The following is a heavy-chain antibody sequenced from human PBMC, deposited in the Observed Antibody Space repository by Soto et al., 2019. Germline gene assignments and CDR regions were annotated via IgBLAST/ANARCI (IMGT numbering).Heavy chain of an antibody. Sequence: QVQLQESGPGLVKPSETLSLTCAVTGCATSTISWWNWVRQPPGEGLEWIGGISHGGRAIYNPALTEPVASAMNKSDSQTTPTVTSVTAADTAVYYWASEVSTGSGWSGTGGQGDLGTV. CDR3: ASEVSTGSGWSGT. CDR2: ISHGGRA. CDR1: GCATSTISW. V-gene: IGHV4-4*02. D-gene: IGHD3-10*01. J-gene: IGHJ5*02.